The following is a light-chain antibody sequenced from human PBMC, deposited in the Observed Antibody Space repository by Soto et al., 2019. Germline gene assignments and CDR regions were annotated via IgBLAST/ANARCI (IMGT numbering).Light chain of an antibody. CDR1: QTVSNNY. V-gene: IGKV3-20*01. CDR3: QQYGSSPPYT. J-gene: IGKJ2*01. Sequence: EVVLTQSPVTLSLSPGERATLSCRASQTVSNNYLACYQQKPGQAPRLLIFGSSERATGIPDMFSGSGSGTDFTLTISRLEPEDFAVYYCQQYGSSPPYTFGQGTKLEIK. CDR2: GSS.